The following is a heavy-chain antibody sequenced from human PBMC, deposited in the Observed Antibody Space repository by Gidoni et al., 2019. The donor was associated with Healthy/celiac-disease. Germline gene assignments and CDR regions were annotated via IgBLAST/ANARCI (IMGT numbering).Heavy chain of an antibody. J-gene: IGHJ4*02. CDR1: GFTFDYYA. CDR2: ISWNSGSI. V-gene: IGHV3-9*01. Sequence: EVQLVESGGGLVQPGRSLRLSCAASGFTFDYYAMHWVRPAPGKGLEWVSGISWNSGSIGYADSVKGRFTISRDNAKNSLYLQMNSLRAEDTALYYCAKDSGDGYKDYWGQGTLVTVSS. D-gene: IGHD5-12*01. CDR3: AKDSGDGYKDY.